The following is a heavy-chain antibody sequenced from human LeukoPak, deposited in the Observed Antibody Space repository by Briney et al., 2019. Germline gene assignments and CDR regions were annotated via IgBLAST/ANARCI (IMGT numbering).Heavy chain of an antibody. CDR2: INPNSGGT. D-gene: IGHD3-22*01. CDR3: ASLDSSGYQSFDY. J-gene: IGHJ4*02. V-gene: IGHV1-2*02. CDR1: GYTFTGYY. Sequence: ASVKVSCKASGYTFTGYYMHWVRQAPGQGLEWMGWINPNSGGTNYAQKFQGRVTMTRDTSISTAYMELSRLRSDDTAVYYCASLDSSGYQSFDYWGLGTLVTVSS.